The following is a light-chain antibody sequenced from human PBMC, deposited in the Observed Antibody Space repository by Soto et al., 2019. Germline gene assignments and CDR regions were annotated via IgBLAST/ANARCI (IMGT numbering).Light chain of an antibody. CDR2: GNN. V-gene: IGLV1-40*01. CDR1: SSNIGAGYD. CDR3: QSYDSSLTNAV. J-gene: IGLJ2*01. Sequence: QSVLTQPPSVSGAPGQTITISCTGSSSNIGAGYDVHWYQQLPGRAPKRLIYGNNNRPSGVPDRFSGSKSGTSVSLAITGLRSEDEADYHCQSYDSSLTNAVFGGGTKLTVL.